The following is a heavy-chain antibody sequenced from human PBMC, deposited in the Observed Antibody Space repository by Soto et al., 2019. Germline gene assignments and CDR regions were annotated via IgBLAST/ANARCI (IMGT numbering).Heavy chain of an antibody. V-gene: IGHV1-3*01. D-gene: IGHD4-17*01. Sequence: ASVKVSCKASGYTFTNYAMHWLRQAPGQRLEWMGWINPGNGNTKYSQKLQGRVTITTDTSASTAYMELRSLRSDDTAVYYCAVPTVTGQYYFDYWGQGTLVTVSS. J-gene: IGHJ4*02. CDR2: INPGNGNT. CDR3: AVPTVTGQYYFDY. CDR1: GYTFTNYA.